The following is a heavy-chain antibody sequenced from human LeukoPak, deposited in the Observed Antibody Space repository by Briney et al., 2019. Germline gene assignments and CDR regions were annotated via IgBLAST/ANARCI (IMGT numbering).Heavy chain of an antibody. Sequence: GGSLRLSCAASGFTFSSYSMNWVRQAPGKGLEWVSSISSSSSYIYYADPVKGRFTISRDNAKNSLYLQMNSLRAEDTAVYYCARGYYYDSSGYYLFDYWGQGTLVTVSS. CDR2: ISSSSSYI. J-gene: IGHJ4*02. CDR3: ARGYYYDSSGYYLFDY. D-gene: IGHD3-22*01. V-gene: IGHV3-21*01. CDR1: GFTFSSYS.